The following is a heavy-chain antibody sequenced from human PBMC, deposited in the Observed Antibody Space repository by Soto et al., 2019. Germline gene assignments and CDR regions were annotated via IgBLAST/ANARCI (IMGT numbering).Heavy chain of an antibody. CDR2: IYSNDDK. V-gene: IGHV2-5*01. J-gene: IGHJ3*02. CDR1: GFSLSSSGGG. CDR3: GHRLGEDRTSI. D-gene: IGHD3-22*01. Sequence: QITLKESGPTLVKPTQTLTLTCTFSGFSLSSSGGGVEWVRQPPGKALEWLALIYSNDDKRYSPSVKSRLTITKDTSKKRVVLTMNNMDPVDIAKYYCGHRLGEDRTSIWGQGAMVTVST.